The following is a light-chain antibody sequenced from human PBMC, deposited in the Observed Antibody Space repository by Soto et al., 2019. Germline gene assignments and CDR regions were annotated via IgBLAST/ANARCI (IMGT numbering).Light chain of an antibody. J-gene: IGKJ4*02. Sequence: EVVLTQSPGTLSLSPGDRATLSCGASQRVSSSYLAWYQQKPGQAPRLLIYGASSRATGIPDRFSGSGSGTDFTLTISRLEPEDFAVYYCQQYSNWPLTFGGGTKVDIK. V-gene: IGKV3-20*01. CDR1: QRVSSSY. CDR3: QQYSNWPLT. CDR2: GAS.